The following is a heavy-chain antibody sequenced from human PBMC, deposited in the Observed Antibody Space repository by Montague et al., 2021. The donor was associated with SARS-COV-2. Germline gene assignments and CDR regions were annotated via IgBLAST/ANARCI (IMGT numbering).Heavy chain of an antibody. CDR3: ARGQVTISGVLIFILAAGHLDG. J-gene: IGHJ3*01. D-gene: IGHD3-3*01. Sequence: SETLSLTCAVYSGSFSGFYWTWIRQSPGKGLEWIGEINHTGSATYNPSLKGRVTLSRDTSKNQFSLKLQSVTPADTAVYYCARGQVTISGVLIFILAAGHLDGWGQGTSVTVSS. CDR2: INHTGSA. CDR1: SGSFSGFY. V-gene: IGHV4-34*01.